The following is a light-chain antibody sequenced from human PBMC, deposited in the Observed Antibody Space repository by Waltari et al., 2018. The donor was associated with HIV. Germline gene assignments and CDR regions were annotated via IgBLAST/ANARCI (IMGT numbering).Light chain of an antibody. J-gene: IGKJ1*01. CDR2: KAS. CDR1: HSVSSW. V-gene: IGKV1-5*03. CDR3: QQYNSYSRA. Sequence: DIQMTQSPSTLSASVGERVTISCRASHSVSSWLAWYQQKPGRVPNVLIYKASTLASGVPSRFSGSGSGTNFTLTISSLQSEDVATYYCQQYNSYSRAFGQGTKVEIK.